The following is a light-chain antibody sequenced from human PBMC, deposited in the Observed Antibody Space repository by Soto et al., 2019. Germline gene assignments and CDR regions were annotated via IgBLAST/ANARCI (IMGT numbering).Light chain of an antibody. CDR3: QQYHDWPLT. CDR2: GAS. Sequence: EIVMTQSPATLSVSPGERATLTCRASQSISSNLAWYQQRPGQAPRLLIFGASTRATGVPARFSGSGSGTEFTLTISSLESEDFAVYYCQQYHDWPLTFERGTNLEIK. J-gene: IGKJ4*01. CDR1: QSISSN. V-gene: IGKV3-15*01.